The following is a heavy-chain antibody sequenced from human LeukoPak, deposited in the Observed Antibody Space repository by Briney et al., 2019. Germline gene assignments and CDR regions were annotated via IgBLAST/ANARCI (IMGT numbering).Heavy chain of an antibody. D-gene: IGHD2-2*02. J-gene: IGHJ4*02. Sequence: GGSLRLSCAASGFTFSSYGMHWVRQAPGKGLEWVAFIRYDGSNKYYADSVKGRFTISRDNAKNSLYLQMNSLRAEDTAVYYCARDGQYQLRYDHFDYWGQGTLVTVSS. CDR1: GFTFSSYG. CDR2: IRYDGSNK. V-gene: IGHV3-30*02. CDR3: ARDGQYQLRYDHFDY.